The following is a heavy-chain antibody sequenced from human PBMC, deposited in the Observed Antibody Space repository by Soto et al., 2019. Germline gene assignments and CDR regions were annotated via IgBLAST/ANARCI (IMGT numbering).Heavy chain of an antibody. D-gene: IGHD3-16*02. V-gene: IGHV4-39*01. Sequence: SDTLSLTCTVSGGSISSRTFYWGCIRQPPGKGLEWIGSIYYSGSTYHNPSLKSRVTISVDTSKSQFSLNLSSVTAADSAMYYCAISYSVDWGNYRYDAFDIWGQGTMVT. CDR1: GGSISSRTFY. CDR3: AISYSVDWGNYRYDAFDI. CDR2: IYYSGST. J-gene: IGHJ3*02.